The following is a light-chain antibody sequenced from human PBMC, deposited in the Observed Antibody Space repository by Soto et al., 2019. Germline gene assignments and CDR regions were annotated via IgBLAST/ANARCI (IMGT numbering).Light chain of an antibody. CDR1: QRISRW. CDR2: DVS. V-gene: IGKV1-5*01. CDR3: QQYNNWWT. J-gene: IGKJ1*01. Sequence: DIQMTQSPSTLSASVGEIVTITFRASQRISRWLAWYQQKPGRAPKLLIYDVSSLQSGVPSRFSGSGSGTEFTLTISSLQSEDFAVYYCQQYNNWWTFGQGTKV.